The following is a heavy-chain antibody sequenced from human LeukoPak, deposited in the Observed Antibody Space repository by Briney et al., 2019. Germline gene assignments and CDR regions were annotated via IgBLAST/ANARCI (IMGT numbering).Heavy chain of an antibody. D-gene: IGHD1-26*01. CDR3: AKNPTPRIVGVYFYFDY. Sequence: GGSLRLSCTASGLSFSSYSMSWVRQAPGKGLEWVAIISGSGTGGVTYYADSVKGRFTISRDTSKNTLYLQMNSLRAEDTAIYYCAKNPTPRIVGVYFYFDYWGQGTLVTVSS. CDR1: GLSFSSYS. J-gene: IGHJ4*02. CDR2: ISGSGTGGVT. V-gene: IGHV3-23*01.